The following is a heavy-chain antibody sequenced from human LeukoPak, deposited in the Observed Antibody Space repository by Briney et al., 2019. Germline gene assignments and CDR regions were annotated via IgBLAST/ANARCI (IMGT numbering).Heavy chain of an antibody. D-gene: IGHD6-13*01. CDR3: ARESSTPIYYYYYMDV. V-gene: IGHV4-59*01. CDR2: IYYSGST. CDR1: GGSISSYY. Sequence: PSETLSLTCTVSGGSISSYYWSWIRQPPGKGLEWIGYIYYSGSTNYNPSLKGRVTISVDTSKNQFSLKLSSVTAADTAVYYCARESSTPIYYYYYMDVWGKGTTVTVSS. J-gene: IGHJ6*03.